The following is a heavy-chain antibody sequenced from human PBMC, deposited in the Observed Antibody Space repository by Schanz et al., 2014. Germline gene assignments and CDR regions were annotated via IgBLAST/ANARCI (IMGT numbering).Heavy chain of an antibody. Sequence: EVQLAESGGGLVQPGGSLRLSCAASGFTFSSYAMSWVRQAPGKGLEWVSSISSGGGSTYYADSVKGRFTISRDNSKNTLYLQMKSLRAEDTAVYFCAKIERNEDWGQGTLVTVSS. CDR1: GFTFSSYA. J-gene: IGHJ4*02. CDR3: AKIERNED. CDR2: ISSGGGST. V-gene: IGHV3-23*04. D-gene: IGHD1-1*01.